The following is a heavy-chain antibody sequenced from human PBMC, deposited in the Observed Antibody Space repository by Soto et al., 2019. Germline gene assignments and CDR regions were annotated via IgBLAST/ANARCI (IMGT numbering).Heavy chain of an antibody. Sequence: EVQLVESGGGLVQPGGSLKLSCAASGFAFSSYSMNWVRQAPGKGLEWVSYISGSSRTTSYADSVKGRFTIARDTAKKSLFLQMNSLTDEDTAVYYCARSYNGYGFFADWGQGALVTVSP. D-gene: IGHD5-12*01. V-gene: IGHV3-48*02. J-gene: IGHJ4*02. CDR1: GFAFSSYS. CDR2: ISGSSRTT. CDR3: ARSYNGYGFFAD.